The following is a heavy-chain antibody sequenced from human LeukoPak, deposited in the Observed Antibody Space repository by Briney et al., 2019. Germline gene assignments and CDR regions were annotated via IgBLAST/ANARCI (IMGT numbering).Heavy chain of an antibody. V-gene: IGHV4-34*01. CDR2: INHSGST. J-gene: IGHJ4*02. CDR3: PRRRGGWHIDY. D-gene: IGHD2-15*01. CDR1: GGSFSGYY. Sequence: SETLSLTCAVYGGSFSGYYWSWIRQPPGKGLEWIGEINHSGSTNYNPSLKSRVTISVDTSKNQFSLKLSSVTAADTAVYYCPRRRGGWHIDYWGQGTLVTVSS.